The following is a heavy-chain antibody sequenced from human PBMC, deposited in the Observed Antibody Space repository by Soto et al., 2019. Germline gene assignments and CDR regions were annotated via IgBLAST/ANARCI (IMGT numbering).Heavy chain of an antibody. D-gene: IGHD5-18*01. CDR3: ARGAADTAMVDS. CDR2: IFYSGST. CDR1: GGSIRSYY. V-gene: IGHV4-59*01. J-gene: IGHJ4*02. Sequence: PSETLSLTCTVSGGSIRSYYWTWIRQPPGKGLEWLGYIFYSGSTFYNPSPKSRVTISIHTSKSQFSLQLTSVTAADTAVYYCARGAADTAMVDSWGQGTRVTVS.